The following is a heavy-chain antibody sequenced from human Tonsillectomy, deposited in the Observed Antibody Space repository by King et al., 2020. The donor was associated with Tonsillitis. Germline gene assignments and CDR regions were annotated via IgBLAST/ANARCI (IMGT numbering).Heavy chain of an antibody. CDR3: AREYCNGTTCYFYDY. D-gene: IGHD2-2*01. CDR1: GDSISSHY. Sequence: PLQESGPGLVKPSETLSLSCTVSGDSISSHYWTWIRQPPGKGLEWIGYIYYAGNTNYNPSLKSRVTISVDTSRNQFSLILRSVTAADTAVYYCAREYCNGTTCYFYDYWGQGTLVTVSS. V-gene: IGHV4-59*11. CDR2: IYYAGNT. J-gene: IGHJ4*02.